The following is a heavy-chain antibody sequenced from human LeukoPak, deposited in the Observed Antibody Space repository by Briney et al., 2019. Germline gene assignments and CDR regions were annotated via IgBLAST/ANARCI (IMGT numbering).Heavy chain of an antibody. CDR3: ARGRSAGYSSSWYSSGY. Sequence: PSETLSLTCTVSGGSISGTHYYWSWIRQPPGKGLGWIGEINHSGSTNYYPSLKSRVTISVDTSKNQFSLKLSSVTAADTAVYYCARGRSAGYSSSWYSSGYWGQGTLVTVSS. CDR2: INHSGST. J-gene: IGHJ4*02. V-gene: IGHV4-34*01. D-gene: IGHD6-13*01. CDR1: GGSISGTHYY.